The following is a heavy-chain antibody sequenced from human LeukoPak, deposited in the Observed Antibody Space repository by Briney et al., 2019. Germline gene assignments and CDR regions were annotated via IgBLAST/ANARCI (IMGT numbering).Heavy chain of an antibody. CDR3: VREEWELLGD. V-gene: IGHV6-1*01. D-gene: IGHD1-26*01. J-gene: IGHJ4*02. Sequence: SQTLSLTCAISGDSVSSNSAAWNWIRQSPSSGLEWLGRTFYRSKWYYDYAVSVKSRITINPDTSKNQFSLQLNSVTPEDTAVYYCVREEWELLGDWGQGTLVTVSS. CDR2: TFYRSKWYY. CDR1: GDSVSSNSAA.